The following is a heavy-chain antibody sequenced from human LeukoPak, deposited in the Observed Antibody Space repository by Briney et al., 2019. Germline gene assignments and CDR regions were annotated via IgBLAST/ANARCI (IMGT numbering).Heavy chain of an antibody. D-gene: IGHD3-22*01. Sequence: GGSLRLSCAACGFAFDDYGMSWVRQAPGKWLEWVSGINWNGGSTGYAAPVKGRFTIFRDNAKNSLYLQMNSLRAEDTALYHCVKGAHCYDSSGYLDYWGQGTLVAVSS. CDR1: GFAFDDYG. CDR3: VKGAHCYDSSGYLDY. CDR2: INWNGGST. V-gene: IGHV3-20*01. J-gene: IGHJ4*02.